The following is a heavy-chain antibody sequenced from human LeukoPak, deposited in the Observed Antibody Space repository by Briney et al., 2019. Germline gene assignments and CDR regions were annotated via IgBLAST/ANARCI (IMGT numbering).Heavy chain of an antibody. CDR3: ARDLDFTIFGVVIQQYYFDY. V-gene: IGHV3-66*01. CDR2: IYSGGST. J-gene: IGHJ4*02. Sequence: GGSLRLSCAASGFTVSSNYMSWVRQAPGKGLEWVSVIYSGGSTYYADSVKGRFTISRDNSKNTLYLQMNSLRAEDTAVYYCARDLDFTIFGVVIQQYYFDYWGQGTLVTVSS. CDR1: GFTVSSNY. D-gene: IGHD3-3*01.